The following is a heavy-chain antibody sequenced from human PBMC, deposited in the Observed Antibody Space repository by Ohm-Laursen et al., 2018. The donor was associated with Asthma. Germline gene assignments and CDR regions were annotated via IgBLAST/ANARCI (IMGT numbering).Heavy chain of an antibody. CDR2: GGSYYDGGLK. V-gene: IGHV3-30-3*01. D-gene: IGHD3-3*01. CDR3: ARDVMEWYLPAFDF. CDR1: GFTFRSYT. Sequence: SLRLSCTAFGFTFRSYTMHWVRQAPGKGLEWVAVGGSYYDGGLKYYADSVNGRFTVSRDDSKNTLYLQMNSLRPDDTAVYYCARDVMEWYLPAFDFWGQGTLVTVSS. J-gene: IGHJ4*02.